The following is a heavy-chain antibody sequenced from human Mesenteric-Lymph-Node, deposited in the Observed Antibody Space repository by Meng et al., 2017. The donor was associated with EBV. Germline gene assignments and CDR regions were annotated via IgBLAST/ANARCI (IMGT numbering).Heavy chain of an antibody. D-gene: IGHD1-7*01. CDR3: ARVSEISGTWLDC. CDR2: VFHIGST. CDR1: GGSISGNNW. Sequence: QGELQESGPGLVKASGTLFLTCAGSGGSISGNNWWRWIRQPPGKGLEWIGEVFHIGSTNYNPSLKSRVTISLDKSKNQFSLKLTSVTAADTAVYFCARVSEISGTWLDCWGQGTLVTVSS. J-gene: IGHJ1*01. V-gene: IGHV4-4*02.